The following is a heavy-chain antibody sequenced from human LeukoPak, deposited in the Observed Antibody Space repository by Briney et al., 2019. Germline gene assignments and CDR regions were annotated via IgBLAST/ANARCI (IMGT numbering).Heavy chain of an antibody. V-gene: IGHV1-18*01. CDR2: ISGYNAET. J-gene: IGHJ4*02. CDR1: GYTFTSYG. CDR3: AREGDSAGWYRPAFRLLDY. Sequence: ASVKVSCKTSGYTFTSYGLYWVRQAPGQGLEWMGWISGYNAETNYARKFQGRVTMTTDTSTTTAYMELTSLTSDDTALYDCAREGDSAGWYRPAFRLLDYWGQGTMVTVSS. D-gene: IGHD6-19*01.